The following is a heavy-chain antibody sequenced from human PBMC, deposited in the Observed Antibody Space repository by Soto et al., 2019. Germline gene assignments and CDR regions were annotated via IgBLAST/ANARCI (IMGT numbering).Heavy chain of an antibody. CDR3: AKKKDGAGSYSPAPFDF. J-gene: IGHJ4*02. Sequence: EVQLLESGGGLVQPGGSLRLSCAASGFTFSNYAMSWVRQAPGKGLEWVSTISGGGGSTYYADSLKGRFTISRDNSKSMLYLEMPSLRAEDAARYYWAKKKDGAGSYSPAPFDFWGQGALVTVSS. D-gene: IGHD3-10*01. CDR1: GFTFSNYA. CDR2: ISGGGGST. V-gene: IGHV3-23*01.